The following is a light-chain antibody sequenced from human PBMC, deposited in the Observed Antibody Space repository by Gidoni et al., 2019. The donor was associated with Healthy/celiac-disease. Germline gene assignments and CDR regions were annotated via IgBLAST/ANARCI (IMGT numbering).Light chain of an antibody. CDR3: QQYNSYPET. CDR2: MAS. J-gene: IGKJ1*01. V-gene: IGKV1-5*03. Sequence: DIQMTQSPSTLSASVGDRVTITCRASQSISSWLAWYQQKPGKAPKLLIYMASSLESGVPSRFSGSGSGTEFTLTISSLQPDDFATYYCQQYNSYPETFGQXTKVEIK. CDR1: QSISSW.